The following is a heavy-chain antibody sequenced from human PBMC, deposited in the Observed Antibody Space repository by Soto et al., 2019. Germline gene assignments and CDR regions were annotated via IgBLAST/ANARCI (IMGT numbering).Heavy chain of an antibody. Sequence: GASVKLSCKACGYTITGYYMHWVRQAPEQGLEWMGRCNPKCGGTNYARKFQGRVTMTEDTSTDTAYMELSSLRSEDTAVYYCATGPKGRRFLEWLLSFDYWGQGTLVTVSS. CDR1: GYTITGYY. CDR3: ATGPKGRRFLEWLLSFDY. D-gene: IGHD3-3*01. CDR2: CNPKCGGT. J-gene: IGHJ4*02. V-gene: IGHV1-2*02.